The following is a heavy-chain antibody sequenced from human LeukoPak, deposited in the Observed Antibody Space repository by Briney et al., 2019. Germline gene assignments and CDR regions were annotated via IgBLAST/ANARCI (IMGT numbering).Heavy chain of an antibody. V-gene: IGHV3-48*03. Sequence: PGGSLRLSCAASGFTFSSYEMIWVRQAPGKGLEWLSYIGSSGSTKYYADSVKGRFTISRDNAENSLYLQVNSLRAEDTAVYYCATYCSSISCYRTRYMDVWGQGATVTVSS. CDR2: IGSSGSTK. CDR3: ATYCSSISCYRTRYMDV. D-gene: IGHD2-2*01. J-gene: IGHJ6*02. CDR1: GFTFSSYE.